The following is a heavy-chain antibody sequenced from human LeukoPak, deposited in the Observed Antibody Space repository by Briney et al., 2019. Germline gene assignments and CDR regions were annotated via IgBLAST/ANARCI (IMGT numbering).Heavy chain of an antibody. Sequence: SETLSLTCTVSGASISTSTYYWGWVRQPPGKGLEWIGNIYYSGTTYYNPSLKSRVTISEDTSRSRLSLMLSSVTAADTAIYFCARQVSDYYYHYMDVWGEGTTVIVSS. CDR2: IYYSGTT. CDR3: ARQVSDYYYHYMDV. V-gene: IGHV4-39*01. CDR1: GASISTSTYY. J-gene: IGHJ6*03.